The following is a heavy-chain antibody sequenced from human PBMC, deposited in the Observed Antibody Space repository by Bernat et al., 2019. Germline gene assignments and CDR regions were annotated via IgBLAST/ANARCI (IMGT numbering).Heavy chain of an antibody. D-gene: IGHD2-15*01. CDR3: ARADPLSGGSWFDP. Sequence: QVQLVQSGAEVKKTGASVKVSCKDSGYTFTGYDMHWVRQAPGQGLAWMGWINPNSGGTNYAQKLQGWVTMTRDTSISTAYMELSRLRSDDTDVYYCARADPLSGGSWFDPWGQGTLVTVSS. J-gene: IGHJ5*02. CDR1: GYTFTGYD. V-gene: IGHV1-2*04. CDR2: INPNSGGT.